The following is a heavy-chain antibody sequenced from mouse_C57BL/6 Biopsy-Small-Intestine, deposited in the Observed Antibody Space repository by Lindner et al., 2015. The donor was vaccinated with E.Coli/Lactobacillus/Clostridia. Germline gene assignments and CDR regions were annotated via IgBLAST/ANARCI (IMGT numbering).Heavy chain of an antibody. V-gene: IGHV1-82*01. CDR2: IYPGNGST. CDR3: ARFYYGNSGYFDY. D-gene: IGHD2-1*01. J-gene: IGHJ2*01. Sequence: VQLQESGPELVKPGASVKISCKASGYAFSSSWMNWVKQRPGKGLEWIGRIYPGNGSTNYNGKFKGKATLTADKSSSTAYMQLSSLTSEDSAVYFCARFYYGNSGYFDYWGRRHHSHSLL. CDR1: GYAFSSSW.